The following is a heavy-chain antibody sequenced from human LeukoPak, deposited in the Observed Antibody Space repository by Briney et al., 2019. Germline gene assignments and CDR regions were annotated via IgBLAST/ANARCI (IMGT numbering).Heavy chain of an antibody. D-gene: IGHD6-6*01. CDR3: AKDSSGSSSLHYFDY. CDR2: IWYGGSNK. Sequence: GGSLRLSCAASGFTFSSYGMHWVRQAPGKGLEWVAVIWYGGSNKYYADSVKGRFTISRDNSKNTLYLQMNSLRAEDTAVYYCAKDSSGSSSLHYFDYWGQGTLVTVSS. V-gene: IGHV3-30*02. J-gene: IGHJ4*02. CDR1: GFTFSSYG.